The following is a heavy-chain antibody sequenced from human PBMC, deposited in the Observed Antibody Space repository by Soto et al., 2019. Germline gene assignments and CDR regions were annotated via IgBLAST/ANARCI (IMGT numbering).Heavy chain of an antibody. J-gene: IGHJ4*02. CDR1: GFTFTDYY. Sequence: GGSLRLSCAASGFTFTDYYMSWIRQAPGKGLEWVSYISSSGSTIYYADSVKGRFTISRDDSTNTVFLQMNSLETEDTAVYYCVRSLLWFGEVLPYWGPGSLVTVSS. CDR2: ISSSGSTI. CDR3: VRSLLWFGEVLPY. D-gene: IGHD3-10*01. V-gene: IGHV3-11*01.